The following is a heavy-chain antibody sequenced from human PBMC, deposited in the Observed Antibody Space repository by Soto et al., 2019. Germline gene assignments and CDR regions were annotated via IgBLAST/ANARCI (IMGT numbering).Heavy chain of an antibody. Sequence: SLRLSCAASGFTFSNYGMHWVRQAPGKGLEWVAVISDDGVSKYYADSVQGRFTISRDNSESAVFLQMNSLRPDDTALYFCARAYYFGSGTSYTLYYWGQGXQVTVSS. CDR1: GFTFSNYG. D-gene: IGHD3-10*01. CDR2: ISDDGVSK. J-gene: IGHJ4*02. V-gene: IGHV3-30*03. CDR3: ARAYYFGSGTSYTLYY.